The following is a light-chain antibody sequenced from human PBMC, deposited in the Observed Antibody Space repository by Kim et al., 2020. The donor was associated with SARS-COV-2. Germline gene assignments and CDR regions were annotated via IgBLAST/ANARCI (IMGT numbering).Light chain of an antibody. V-gene: IGKV1-5*03. J-gene: IGKJ2*03. CDR1: QTITRW. Sequence: ASIGDRVTITCRASQTITRWLAWYQQKPGKAPRLLIYETSNLESGVPSRFSGSGSGTEFTLTISSLQPDDFATYYCQQYNSNSVYSFGQGTKLEI. CDR2: ETS. CDR3: QQYNSNSVYS.